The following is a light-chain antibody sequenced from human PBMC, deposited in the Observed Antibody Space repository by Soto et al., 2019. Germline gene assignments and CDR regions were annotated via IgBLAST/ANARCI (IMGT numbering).Light chain of an antibody. CDR1: NIGSKN. Sequence: SYELTQPLSVSVALGQTARITCGGNNIGSKNVHWYQQKPSQAPVLVMYRDSNRPSGIPERFSGSNSGNTATLTISRAQAGDEADYYCQVWDSSTSSYVFGTGTKVTVL. J-gene: IGLJ1*01. CDR2: RDS. V-gene: IGLV3-9*01. CDR3: QVWDSSTSSYV.